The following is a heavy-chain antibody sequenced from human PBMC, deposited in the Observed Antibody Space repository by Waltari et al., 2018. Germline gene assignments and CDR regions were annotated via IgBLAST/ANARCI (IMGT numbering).Heavy chain of an antibody. CDR3: AGFPITMVQGVNFFDY. D-gene: IGHD3-10*01. CDR1: GGTFSSYA. V-gene: IGHV1-69*04. CDR2: IIPILRIA. J-gene: IGHJ4*02. Sequence: QVQLVQSGAEVKKPGSSVMVSCKASGGTFSSYAISWVRQAPGQGLEWMGGIIPILRIANSAQKFPGRVTITADEFTSTAYMELSSLRSEDTAVYYCAGFPITMVQGVNFFDYWGQGTLVTVSS.